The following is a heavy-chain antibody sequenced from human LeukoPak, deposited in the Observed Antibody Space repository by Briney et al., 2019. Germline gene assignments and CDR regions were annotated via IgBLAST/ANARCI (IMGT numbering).Heavy chain of an antibody. CDR1: GFTFSSYW. J-gene: IGHJ4*02. D-gene: IGHD3-10*01. V-gene: IGHV3-7*01. Sequence: GGSLRLSCAASGFTFSSYWMSWVRQAPGKGLEWVANIKQDGSEKYYVDSVKGRFTISRDNAKNSLYLQMNSLRAEDTAVYYCARASQSMARGVYFDYWGQGTLVTVSS. CDR2: IKQDGSEK. CDR3: ARASQSMARGVYFDY.